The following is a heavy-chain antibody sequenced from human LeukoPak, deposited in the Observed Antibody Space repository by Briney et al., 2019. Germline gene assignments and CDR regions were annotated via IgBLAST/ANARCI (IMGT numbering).Heavy chain of an antibody. D-gene: IGHD6-13*01. V-gene: IGHV1-18*01. CDR3: VSVAAAGYYYYGMDV. Sequence: ASVKVSCKASGYTFTSYDINWVRQATGQGLEWMGWISAYNGNTNYAQKLQGRVTMTTDTSTSTAYMELRSLRSDDTAVYYCVSVAAAGYYYYGMDVWGQGTTVTVSS. CDR1: GYTFTSYD. CDR2: ISAYNGNT. J-gene: IGHJ6*02.